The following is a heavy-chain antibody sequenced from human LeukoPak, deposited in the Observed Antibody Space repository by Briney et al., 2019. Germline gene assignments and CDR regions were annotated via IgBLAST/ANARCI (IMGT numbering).Heavy chain of an antibody. Sequence: AGGSLRLSCAASGFTVSSNYMSWVRQAPGKGLEWVSVIYSGGSTYYADSVKGRFTISRDNSKNTLYLQMNSLRAEDTAVYYCASLLIFGNGAREVAYYGMDVWGQGTTVTVSS. CDR3: ASLLIFGNGAREVAYYGMDV. CDR2: IYSGGST. CDR1: GFTVSSNY. D-gene: IGHD3/OR15-3a*01. J-gene: IGHJ6*02. V-gene: IGHV3-53*01.